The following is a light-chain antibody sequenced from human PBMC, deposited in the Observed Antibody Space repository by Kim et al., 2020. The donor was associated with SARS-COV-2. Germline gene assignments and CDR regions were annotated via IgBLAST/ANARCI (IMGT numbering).Light chain of an antibody. CDR1: SSDVGGYNY. J-gene: IGLJ2*01. CDR2: EVS. CDR3: SSYAGSNKVV. Sequence: QSALTQPPSASGSPGQSVTISCTGTSSDVGGYNYVSWYQQHPGKAPKLMIYEVSNRPSGVPDRFSGSKSGNTASLTVSGLQAEVEADYYCSSYAGSNKVVFGGGTQLTVL. V-gene: IGLV2-8*01.